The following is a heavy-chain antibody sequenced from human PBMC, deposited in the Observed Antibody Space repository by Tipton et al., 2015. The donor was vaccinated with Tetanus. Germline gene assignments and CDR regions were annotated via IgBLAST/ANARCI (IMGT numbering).Heavy chain of an antibody. J-gene: IGHJ4*02. CDR1: GYIFTNYW. D-gene: IGHD2-15*01. V-gene: IGHV5-51*01. Sequence: VQLVQSGGEVKKPGESLKISCKGSGYIFTNYWIEWVRQKPGKGLEWMGIIYPGDSDTRYSPSFQGQVTISVDKSINTAYLQWSSLKASDTSMFYCARAHCSDGVCNFDFWGQGALVTVAS. CDR3: ARAHCSDGVCNFDF. CDR2: IYPGDSDT.